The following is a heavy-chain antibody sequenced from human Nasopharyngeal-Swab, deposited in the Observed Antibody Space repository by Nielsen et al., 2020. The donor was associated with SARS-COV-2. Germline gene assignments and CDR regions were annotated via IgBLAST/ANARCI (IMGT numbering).Heavy chain of an antibody. CDR2: IYPSDSET. CDR1: GCSFTSYW. Sequence: KVSCKGSGCSFTSYWIAWVRQMPGKGLEWMGLIYPSDSETRYSPSFEGQVTISADKSISTAYLQWSSLRASDTAMYYCARGWYSGPDYWGQGTLVTVSS. CDR3: ARGWYSGPDY. D-gene: IGHD6-19*01. J-gene: IGHJ4*02. V-gene: IGHV5-51*01.